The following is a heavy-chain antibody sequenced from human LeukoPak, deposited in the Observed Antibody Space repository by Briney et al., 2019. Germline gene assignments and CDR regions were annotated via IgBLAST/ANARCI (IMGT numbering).Heavy chain of an antibody. CDR1: GYTFTINH. Sequence: ASVKVSCKASGYTFTINHIHWVRQAPGQGREWMGVINPSGDSTTYAQNFQGRVPMTRDTSTSTVYMDLSSVRSEATAIYYCAKLATSDTGERYWGQGTLVTVSS. J-gene: IGHJ4*02. D-gene: IGHD3-16*01. CDR3: AKLATSDTGERY. V-gene: IGHV1-46*01. CDR2: INPSGDST.